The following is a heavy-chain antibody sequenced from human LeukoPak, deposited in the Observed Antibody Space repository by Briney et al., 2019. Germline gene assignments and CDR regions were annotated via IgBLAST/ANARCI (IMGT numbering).Heavy chain of an antibody. CDR3: ARGRVLLWFGESHDAFVI. Sequence: SEPQSLPCAVSGYSISRGYDRGSTRQPPGTGLGWIGSIYYSGHTYYTPSLTSRHPLSVETPKNPVSLKLSSVTAADTAVYYCARGRVLLWFGESHDAFVIWG. CDR2: IYYSGHT. V-gene: IGHV4-38-2*01. CDR1: GYSISRGYD. J-gene: IGHJ3*02. D-gene: IGHD3-10*01.